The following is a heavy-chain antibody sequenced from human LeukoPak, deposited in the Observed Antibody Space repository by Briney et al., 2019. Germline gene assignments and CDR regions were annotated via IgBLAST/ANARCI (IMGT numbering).Heavy chain of an antibody. V-gene: IGHV3-48*03. D-gene: IGHD1-26*01. CDR1: GFTFRNEE. J-gene: IGHJ4*02. CDR2: ISNTGSPT. CDR3: ARGGNYAPFDY. Sequence: GGSLRLSCVVSGFTFRNEEMNWVRQAPGKGLEWIAYISNTGSPTHYRDSVKGRFTISRDNAQSSLFLQMNSLRPDDTAIYYCARGGNYAPFDYWGQGALVAVSS.